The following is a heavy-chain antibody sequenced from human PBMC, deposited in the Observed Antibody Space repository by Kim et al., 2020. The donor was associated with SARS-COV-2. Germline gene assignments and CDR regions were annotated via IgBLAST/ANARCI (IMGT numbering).Heavy chain of an antibody. D-gene: IGHD2-8*01. CDR3: ARGGVSVDY. V-gene: IGHV3-48*02. Sequence: TIYCADYGKSRLTITRDNAKNSLYLQMNSLRDEDTAVYYCARGGVSVDYWGQGTLVTVSS. CDR2: TI. J-gene: IGHJ4*02.